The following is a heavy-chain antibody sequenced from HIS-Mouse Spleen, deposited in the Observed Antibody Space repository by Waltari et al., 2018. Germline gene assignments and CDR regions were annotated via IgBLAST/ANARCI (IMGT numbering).Heavy chain of an antibody. CDR3: AREIPYSSSWYDWYFDL. CDR1: GGSISSSSYY. J-gene: IGHJ2*01. CDR2: LYYSGTT. D-gene: IGHD6-13*01. V-gene: IGHV4-39*07. Sequence: QLQLQESGPGLVKPSETLSLTCTVSGGSISSSSYYWGWIRQPPGKGLGWIGSLYYSGTTYYHPSLKSRVTISVDTSKNQFSLKLSSVTAADTAVYYCAREIPYSSSWYDWYFDLWGRGTLVTVSS.